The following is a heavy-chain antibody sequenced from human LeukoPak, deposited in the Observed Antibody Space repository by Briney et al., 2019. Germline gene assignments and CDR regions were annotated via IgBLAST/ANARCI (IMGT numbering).Heavy chain of an antibody. J-gene: IGHJ2*01. CDR1: GFTFSDYY. D-gene: IGHD5-12*01. CDR3: ARDRRGSKIMRDWYFDL. CDR2: ISSSGSTI. Sequence: PGGSLRLSCAASGFTFSDYYMSWIRQAPGKGLEWVSYISSSGSTIYYADSVKGRFTISRDNAKNTLYLQMNSLRAEDTAVYYCARDRRGSKIMRDWYFDLWGRGTLVTVSS. V-gene: IGHV3-11*04.